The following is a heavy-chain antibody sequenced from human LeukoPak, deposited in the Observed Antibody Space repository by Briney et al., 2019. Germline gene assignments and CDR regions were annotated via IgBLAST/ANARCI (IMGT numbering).Heavy chain of an antibody. CDR3: DTRAKWELLHAFDI. CDR1: GYTFTSYG. D-gene: IGHD1-26*01. Sequence: ASVKVSCKASGYTFTSYGISWVRQAPGQGLEWMGWISAYNGNTNYAKKLQGRVTMTTDTSTSTAYMELRSLRSEDTAVYYCDTRAKWELLHAFDIWGQGTMVTVSS. V-gene: IGHV1-18*01. J-gene: IGHJ3*02. CDR2: ISAYNGNT.